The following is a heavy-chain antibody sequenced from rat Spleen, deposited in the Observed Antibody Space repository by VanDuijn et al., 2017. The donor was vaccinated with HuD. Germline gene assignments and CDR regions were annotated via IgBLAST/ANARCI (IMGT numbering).Heavy chain of an antibody. J-gene: IGHJ2*01. CDR3: TTDTFYDGTYYPGGFDY. CDR1: GFTFSDYG. CDR2: IIYDGTNT. V-gene: IGHV5-17*01. Sequence: EVQLVQSGGGLVQPGKSLKLSCAALGFTFSDYGMAWVRQAPEKGLEWVANIIYDGTNTYYRDSVKGRFTISRDNAKSILYLQMDSLRSEDTATYYCTTDTFYDGTYYPGGFDYWGQGVMVTVSS. D-gene: IGHD1-12*02.